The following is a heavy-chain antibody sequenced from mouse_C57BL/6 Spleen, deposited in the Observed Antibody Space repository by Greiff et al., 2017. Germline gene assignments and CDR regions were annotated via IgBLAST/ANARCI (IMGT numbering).Heavy chain of an antibody. CDR3: TRDGNYAMDY. V-gene: IGHV5-6*01. D-gene: IGHD2-1*01. CDR2: ISSGGSYT. Sequence: EVKLVESGGDLVKPGGSLKLSCAASGFTFSSYGMSWVRQTPDKRLEWVATISSGGSYTYYADTVKGRFTISRDNARNTLYLQMSSLKSEDTAMYYCTRDGNYAMDYWGQGTSVTVSS. J-gene: IGHJ4*01. CDR1: GFTFSSYG.